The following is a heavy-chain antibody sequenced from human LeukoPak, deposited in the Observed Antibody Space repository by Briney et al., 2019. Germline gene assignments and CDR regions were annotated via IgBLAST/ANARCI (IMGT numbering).Heavy chain of an antibody. CDR2: INWNGGST. D-gene: IGHD6-13*01. CDR1: GFTFSDYY. CDR3: ARGTLKAAATDFDY. V-gene: IGHV3-20*04. J-gene: IGHJ4*02. Sequence: GGSLRLSCAASGFTFSDYYMSWIPQAPGKGLEWVSGINWNGGSTGYADSVKGRFTISRDNAKNSLYLQMNSLRAEDTALYYCARGTLKAAATDFDYWGQGTLVTVSS.